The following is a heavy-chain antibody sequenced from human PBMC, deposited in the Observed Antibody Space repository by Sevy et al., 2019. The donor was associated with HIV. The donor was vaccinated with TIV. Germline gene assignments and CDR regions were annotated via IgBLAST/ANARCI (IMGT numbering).Heavy chain of an antibody. CDR3: ARDASVSGAYCSSTSCHSSGMDV. D-gene: IGHD2-2*01. CDR2: MNPNSGNT. Sequence: ASVKVSCKASGYTFTSYDINWVRQATGQGLEWMGWMNPNSGNTGYAQKFQGRVTMTRNTSISTAYMEPSSLRSEDTAVYYCARDASVSGAYCSSTSCHSSGMDVRGQGTTVTVSS. V-gene: IGHV1-8*01. J-gene: IGHJ6*02. CDR1: GYTFTSYD.